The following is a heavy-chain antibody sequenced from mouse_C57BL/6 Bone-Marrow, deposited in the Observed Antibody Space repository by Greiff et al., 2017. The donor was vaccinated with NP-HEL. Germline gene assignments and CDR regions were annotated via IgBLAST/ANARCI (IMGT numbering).Heavy chain of an antibody. V-gene: IGHV1-81*01. Sequence: LQESGAELARPGASVKLSCKASGYTFTSYGISWVKQRTGQGLEWIGEIYPRSGNTYYNEKFKGKATLTADKSSSTAYMELRSLTSEDSAVYFCARRGGTRFAYWGQGTLVTVSA. CDR2: IYPRSGNT. CDR3: ARRGGTRFAY. CDR1: GYTFTSYG. D-gene: IGHD4-1*01. J-gene: IGHJ3*01.